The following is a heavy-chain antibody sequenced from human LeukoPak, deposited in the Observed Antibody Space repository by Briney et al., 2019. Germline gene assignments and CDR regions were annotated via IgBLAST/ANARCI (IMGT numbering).Heavy chain of an antibody. Sequence: GGSLRLSCAASGFTFDDYAMHWVRQAPGKGLEWVSLISWDGGSTYYADSVKSRFTISRDNSKNSLYLQMNSLRAEDIALYYCAKDPTPIGSTPIDYWGQGTLVTVSS. J-gene: IGHJ4*02. V-gene: IGHV3-43D*04. CDR3: AKDPTPIGSTPIDY. CDR2: ISWDGGST. D-gene: IGHD2-2*03. CDR1: GFTFDDYA.